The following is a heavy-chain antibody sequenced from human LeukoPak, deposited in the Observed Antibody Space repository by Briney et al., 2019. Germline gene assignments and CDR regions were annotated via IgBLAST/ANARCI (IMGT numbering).Heavy chain of an antibody. CDR3: ARHSGGTYYVSLDP. CDR1: GGSFSGYY. Sequence: SETLSLTCAVYGGSFSGYYWSWIRQPPGKGLEWIGEINHSGSTNQNPSLKSRVTISVDTSKNQFSLNLSSATAADTAVYYCARHSGGTYYVSLDPWGQGTLVTVSS. J-gene: IGHJ5*02. CDR2: INHSGST. D-gene: IGHD1-26*01. V-gene: IGHV4-34*01.